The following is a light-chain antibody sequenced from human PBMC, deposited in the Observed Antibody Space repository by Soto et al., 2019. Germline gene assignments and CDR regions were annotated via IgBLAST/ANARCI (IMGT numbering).Light chain of an antibody. CDR3: QQYTDWPLT. V-gene: IGKV3-20*01. CDR2: GVS. CDR1: QSVSSSY. J-gene: IGKJ1*01. Sequence: EIVLTQSPGTLSLSPWERATLSCRASQSVSSSYLAWYQQKPGQAPRLLIYGVSSRATGVPDRFSGSGSGTDFTLTISRLEPEDFAVYYCQQYTDWPLTFGQGTKVDI.